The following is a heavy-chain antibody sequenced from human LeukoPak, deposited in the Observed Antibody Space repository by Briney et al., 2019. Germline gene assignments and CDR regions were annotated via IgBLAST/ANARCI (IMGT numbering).Heavy chain of an antibody. V-gene: IGHV4-4*07. CDR3: AMLRLGELSLLGDGYDI. J-gene: IGHJ3*02. CDR2: IYTSGST. D-gene: IGHD3-16*02. Sequence: SETLSLTCTVSGGTISSHYWSWIRQPAGKGLEWIGRIYTSGSTNYNPSLKSRVTISVDKSKNQFSLKLSSVTPADTAVYYCAMLRLGELSLLGDGYDIWGQGTMVIVSS. CDR1: GGTISSHY.